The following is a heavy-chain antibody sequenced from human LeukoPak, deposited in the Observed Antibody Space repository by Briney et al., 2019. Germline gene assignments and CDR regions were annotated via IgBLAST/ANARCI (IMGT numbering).Heavy chain of an antibody. CDR2: IYYSGST. CDR3: ARARPYSSGGGFDY. Sequence: PSETLSLTCTVSGGSISSSSYYWGWIRQPPGKGLEWIGSIYYSGSTYYNPSLKSRVTISVDTSKNQFSLKLSSVTAADTAVYYCARARPYSSGGGFDYWGQGTLVTVSS. J-gene: IGHJ4*02. D-gene: IGHD6-19*01. V-gene: IGHV4-39*07. CDR1: GGSISSSSYY.